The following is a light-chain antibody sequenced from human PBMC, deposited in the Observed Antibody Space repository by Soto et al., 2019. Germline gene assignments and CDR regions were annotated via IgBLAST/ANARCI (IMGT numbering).Light chain of an antibody. Sequence: DIQMTQSPSSLSASVGDRVTITCRASQSISRYLNWYQHRPGQAPKLLINAASNLRSGVPSRFSGSGSGTDFTLTITSLQPEDFATYYCQQSYSTLTFGGGTKVDIK. CDR3: QQSYSTLT. CDR1: QSISRY. J-gene: IGKJ4*01. V-gene: IGKV1-39*01. CDR2: AAS.